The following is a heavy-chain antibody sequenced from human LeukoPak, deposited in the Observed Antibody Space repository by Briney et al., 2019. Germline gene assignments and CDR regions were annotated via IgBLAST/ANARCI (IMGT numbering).Heavy chain of an antibody. D-gene: IGHD2-21*01. CDR1: GFTFSNVW. V-gene: IGHV3-15*01. Sequence: GGSLRLSCAASGFTFSNVWMSWVRQVPGKGLEWVGRIRRKTDGETTDHAAPVKGRFTISRDDSKNTLYLRMNSLKTEDTAVYYCVTDLVIKGYFDYWGQGALVTVSS. J-gene: IGHJ4*02. CDR2: IRRKTDGETT. CDR3: VTDLVIKGYFDY.